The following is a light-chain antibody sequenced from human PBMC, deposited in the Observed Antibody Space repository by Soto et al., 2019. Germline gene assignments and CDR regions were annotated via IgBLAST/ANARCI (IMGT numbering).Light chain of an antibody. CDR2: EGS. CDR1: SSDVGTYNL. J-gene: IGLJ1*01. CDR3: CSYAAGSAPYV. Sequence: SVLTQPASVSGSPGQSITISCTGTSSDVGTYNLVSWYQQHPGKAPKLMLYEGSKRPSGVSNRFSGSNSGNTASLTISGLQAEDEADYYCCSYAAGSAPYVFGTGTKVNAL. V-gene: IGLV2-23*01.